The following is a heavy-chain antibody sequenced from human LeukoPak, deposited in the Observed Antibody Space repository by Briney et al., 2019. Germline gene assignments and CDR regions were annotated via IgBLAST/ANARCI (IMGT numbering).Heavy chain of an antibody. CDR3: ATPHGYCSSTSCYDAFDI. CDR2: VDPEDGKT. D-gene: IGHD2-2*03. J-gene: IGHJ3*02. V-gene: IGHV1-69-2*01. Sequence: ASVKVSCKASGYNFTDYYMHWVQQAPGKGLEWMGRVDPEDGKTIYAEKFQGRVTITADTSTDTAYMELSSLRSEDTAVYYCATPHGYCSSTSCYDAFDIWGQGTMVTVSS. CDR1: GYNFTDYY.